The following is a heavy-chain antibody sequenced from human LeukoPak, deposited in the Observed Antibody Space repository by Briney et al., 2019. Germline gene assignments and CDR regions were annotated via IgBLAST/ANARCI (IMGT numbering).Heavy chain of an antibody. CDR1: GYTFTNYG. Sequence: ASVKVSCKASGYTFTNYGISWVRQASGQGLEWMGWISNYNGNTDYAQKLRGRVTMTTDTSTSTAYMELRSLRSDDTAVYYCARITYDFWSGYYMPDDPWGQGTLVTVSS. CDR3: ARITYDFWSGYYMPDDP. J-gene: IGHJ5*02. CDR2: ISNYNGNT. V-gene: IGHV1-18*01. D-gene: IGHD3-3*01.